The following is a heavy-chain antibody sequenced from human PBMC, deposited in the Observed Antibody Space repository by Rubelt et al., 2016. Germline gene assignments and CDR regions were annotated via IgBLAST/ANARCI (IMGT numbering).Heavy chain of an antibody. CDR3: ASDYGV. CDR1: GYTFTSYG. D-gene: IGHD3-10*01. V-gene: IGHV1-18*01. J-gene: IGHJ6*02. CDR2: ISNYNGNT. Sequence: QVQLVQSGAEVKKPGASVKVSCKASGYTFTSYGISWVRQAPGPGLEWMGWISNYNGNTDYAQKIQGRITVTTDTPTSTVYMELRSLRSDDTAMYYCASDYGVWGQGTTVTVS.